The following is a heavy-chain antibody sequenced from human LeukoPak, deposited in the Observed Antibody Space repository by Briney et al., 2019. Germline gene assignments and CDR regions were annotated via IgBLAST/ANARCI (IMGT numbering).Heavy chain of an antibody. CDR1: GASIYSYTAY. CDR3: ARRGGAYFFDS. V-gene: IGHV4-31*03. D-gene: IGHD1-26*01. Sequence: SETLSLTCTVSGASIYSYTAYWTWIRQHPGRGLEWVVYIYHNGDTYSNPSLKSRVSMSVDTSKNQFSLKLSSVTAADTAVYYCARRGGAYFFDSWGQGTLVTASS. J-gene: IGHJ4*02. CDR2: IYHNGDT.